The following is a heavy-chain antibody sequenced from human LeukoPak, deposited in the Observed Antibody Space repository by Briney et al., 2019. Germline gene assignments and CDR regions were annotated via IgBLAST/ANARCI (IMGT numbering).Heavy chain of an antibody. V-gene: IGHV4-4*07. CDR2: IYTSGST. Sequence: SETLSLTCTVSGGSISSYYWSWIRQPAGKGLEWIGRIYTSGSTNYNPSLKSRVTMSLDTSKNQFSLKLSSVTAADTAVYYCARDGTTTDYDSSGYYYDYWGQGTLVTVSS. D-gene: IGHD3-22*01. J-gene: IGHJ4*02. CDR3: ARDGTTTDYDSSGYYYDY. CDR1: GGSISSYY.